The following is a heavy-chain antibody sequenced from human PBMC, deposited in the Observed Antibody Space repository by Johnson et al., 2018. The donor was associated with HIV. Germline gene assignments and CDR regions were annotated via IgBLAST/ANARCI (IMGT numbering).Heavy chain of an antibody. CDR2: ISYDGSI. V-gene: IGHV3-30-3*01. CDR3: AKGLYGSGSYDAFDI. D-gene: IGHD3-10*01. CDR1: GFTFSSYA. Sequence: QVQLVESGGGVVQPGRSLRLSCAASGFTFSSYAMHWVRQAPGKGLEWVAVISYDGSIGYADAVKGRFTISRDNAKNSLYLQMNSLRAEDTALYYCAKGLYGSGSYDAFDIWGQGTMVTVSS. J-gene: IGHJ3*02.